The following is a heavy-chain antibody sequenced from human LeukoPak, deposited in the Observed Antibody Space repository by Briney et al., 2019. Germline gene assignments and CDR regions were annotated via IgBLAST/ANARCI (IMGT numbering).Heavy chain of an antibody. CDR1: GFIFSSYR. J-gene: IGHJ4*02. V-gene: IGHV3-7*03. CDR2: INQDGSDK. CDR3: ARGNSVWRYFFDY. Sequence: GGSLRLSCAASGFIFSSYRVTWVRQAPGKGLEWVANINQDGSDKHYVDSVKGRFTISRDNAENSLYLQMNRLRAEDTAVYYCARGNSVWRYFFDYWGRGTLVTVSS. D-gene: IGHD6-19*01.